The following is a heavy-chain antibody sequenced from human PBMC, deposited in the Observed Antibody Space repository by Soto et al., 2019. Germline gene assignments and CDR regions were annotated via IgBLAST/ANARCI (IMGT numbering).Heavy chain of an antibody. D-gene: IGHD3-10*01. CDR3: AVSMVRGDYYYYYYMDV. V-gene: IGHV4-39*01. J-gene: IGHJ6*03. Sequence: PSETLSLTCTVSGGSISSSSYYWGWIRQPPGKGLEWIGGIYYSGSTYYNPSLKSRVTISVDTSKNQFSLKLSSVTAADTAVYYCAVSMVRGDYYYYYYMDVWGKGTTVTVSS. CDR1: GGSISSSSYY. CDR2: IYYSGST.